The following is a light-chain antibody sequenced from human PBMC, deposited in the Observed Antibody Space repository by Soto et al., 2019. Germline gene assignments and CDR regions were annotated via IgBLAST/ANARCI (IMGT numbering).Light chain of an antibody. Sequence: QSAPTQPPSASGSPGQSVTFSCTGTSSDVGGYNYVSWYQQYPGKAPKLMIYEVYKRHSGVPDRFSGSKSGNTASLTVSGLQPEDEADYYCNAYAGSSTWVFGGGTQLTVL. CDR1: SSDVGGYNY. J-gene: IGLJ2*01. CDR3: NAYAGSSTWV. V-gene: IGLV2-8*01. CDR2: EVY.